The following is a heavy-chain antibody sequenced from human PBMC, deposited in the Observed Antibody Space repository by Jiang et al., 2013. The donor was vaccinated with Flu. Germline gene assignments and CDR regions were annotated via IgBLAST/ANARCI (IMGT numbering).Heavy chain of an antibody. J-gene: IGHJ4*02. CDR2: IIPIFGTP. V-gene: IGHV1-69*06. D-gene: IGHD3-22*01. Sequence: GAEVKKPGSSVKVSCKASGGTFSSYAISWVRQAPGQGLAWMGGIIPIFGTPNYAQKFQGRVTITADKATSTAYMELSSLRSEDTAVYYCARGPDTSAYYYFYWGQGTLVTVSS. CDR1: GGTFSSYA. CDR3: ARGPDTSAYYYFY.